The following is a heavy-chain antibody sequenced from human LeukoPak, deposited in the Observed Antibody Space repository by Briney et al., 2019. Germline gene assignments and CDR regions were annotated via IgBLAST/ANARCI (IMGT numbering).Heavy chain of an antibody. J-gene: IGHJ6*02. Sequence: PGGSLRLSCAASGFTFSSYAMSWVRQAPGEGLDWVAAISGSVGSTYYAGSVKGRFTISRNNSKNTLYLQMNSLRAEDRAVYYCAKLPGYYYYGMDVWGQGTTVTVSS. CDR3: AKLPGYYYYGMDV. CDR2: ISGSVGST. V-gene: IGHV3-23*01. CDR1: GFTFSSYA.